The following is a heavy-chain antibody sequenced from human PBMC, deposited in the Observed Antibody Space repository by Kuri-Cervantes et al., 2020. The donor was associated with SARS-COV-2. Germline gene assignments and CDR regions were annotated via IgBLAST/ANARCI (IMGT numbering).Heavy chain of an antibody. D-gene: IGHD1-1*01. V-gene: IGHV3-23*01. Sequence: GESLKISCAASGFTFSSYAMSWVRQAPGKGLEWVSAISGSGGSTYYADSVEGRFTISRDNSKNTLYLQMNSLRAEDTAVYYCAKMSVYNWNDGDFDYWGQGTLVTVSS. CDR3: AKMSVYNWNDGDFDY. J-gene: IGHJ4*02. CDR1: GFTFSSYA. CDR2: ISGSGGST.